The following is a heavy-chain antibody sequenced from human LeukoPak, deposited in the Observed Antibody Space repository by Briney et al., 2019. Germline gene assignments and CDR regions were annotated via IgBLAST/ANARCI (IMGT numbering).Heavy chain of an antibody. CDR2: ISYDGSKK. J-gene: IGHJ4*02. V-gene: IGHV3-30*18. D-gene: IGHD3-22*01. CDR1: GFTFSSYG. CDR3: AKDRSGYLSDN. Sequence: GGSLRLSCAASGFTFSSYGMHWVRQAPGKGLEWVAVISYDGSKKYYADSVKGRFTISRDNSKNTLYLQMNSLRAEDTAVYYCAKDRSGYLSDNWGQGTLVTVSS.